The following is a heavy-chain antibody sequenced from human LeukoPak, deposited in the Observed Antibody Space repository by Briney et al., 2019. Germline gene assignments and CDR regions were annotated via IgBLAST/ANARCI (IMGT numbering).Heavy chain of an antibody. D-gene: IGHD5-24*01. J-gene: IGHJ4*02. CDR1: GGSISSYY. Sequence: PSETLSLTCTVSGGSISSYYWSWIRQPPGKGLEWIGYIYYSGSTNYNPSLKSRVTISVDTSKNQFSLKLSSVTAADTAVYYCVRMLERWLQFDYFDYWGQGTLVTVSS. CDR2: IYYSGST. CDR3: VRMLERWLQFDYFDY. V-gene: IGHV4-59*01.